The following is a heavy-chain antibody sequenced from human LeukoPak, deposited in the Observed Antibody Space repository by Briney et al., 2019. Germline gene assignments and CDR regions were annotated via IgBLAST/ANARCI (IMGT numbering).Heavy chain of an antibody. D-gene: IGHD2-8*01. Sequence: GGSLRLSCAASGFTFSTYWMSWVRQAPGKGLEWVANINQDGSEKYYVDSVKGRLTISRDNAKNSLYLQMNSLRAEDTAIYYCARGSKWAFDYWGQGTLVTVSS. J-gene: IGHJ4*01. CDR2: INQDGSEK. CDR1: GFTFSTYW. V-gene: IGHV3-7*05. CDR3: ARGSKWAFDY.